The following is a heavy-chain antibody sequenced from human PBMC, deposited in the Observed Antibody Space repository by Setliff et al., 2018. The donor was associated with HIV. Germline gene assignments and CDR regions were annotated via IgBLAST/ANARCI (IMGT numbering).Heavy chain of an antibody. CDR2: INHSGSP. CDR3: ARGGSSNWYEGYFDY. V-gene: IGHV4-34*01. Sequence: LSLTCAVYGGSFSGYYWTWIRQPPGKGLEWIGEINHSGSPTYDPSLKGRVTILVDTSKNQFSLKLNSVTATDTAVYYCARGGSSNWYEGYFDYWGQGTLVTVSS. D-gene: IGHD2-2*01. J-gene: IGHJ4*02. CDR1: GGSFSGYY.